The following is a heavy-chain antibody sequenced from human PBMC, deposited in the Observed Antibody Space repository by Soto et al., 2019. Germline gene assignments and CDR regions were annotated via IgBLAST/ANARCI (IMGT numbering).Heavy chain of an antibody. CDR3: VRDGTKTLRDWFDP. CDR2: IYATGTT. J-gene: IGHJ5*02. D-gene: IGHD1-1*01. V-gene: IGHV4-4*07. CDR1: GASISGFY. Sequence: SETLSLTCTVSGASISGFYWRWIRKSAGKGLEWIGRIYATGTTDYNPSLKSRVMMSVDTSKKQFSLKLRSVTAADTAVYYCVRDGTKTLRDWFDPWGQGISVTVSS.